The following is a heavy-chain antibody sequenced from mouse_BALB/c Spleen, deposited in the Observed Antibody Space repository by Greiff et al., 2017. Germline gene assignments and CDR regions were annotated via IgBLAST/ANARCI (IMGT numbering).Heavy chain of an antibody. CDR1: GFTFSSYA. CDR2: ISSGGSYT. D-gene: IGHD1-1*01. J-gene: IGHJ1*01. CDR3: ARDRELLRRYWYFDV. Sequence: EVQVVESGGGLVKPGGSLKLSCAASGFTFSSYAMSWVRQSPEKRLEWVAEISSGGSYTYYPDTVTGRFTISRDNAKNTLYLEMSSLRSEDTAMYYCARDRELLRRYWYFDVWGAGTTVTVSS. V-gene: IGHV5-9-4*01.